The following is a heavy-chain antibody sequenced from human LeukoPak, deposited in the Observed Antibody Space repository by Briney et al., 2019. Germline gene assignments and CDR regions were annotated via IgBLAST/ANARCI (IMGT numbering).Heavy chain of an antibody. D-gene: IGHD2-8*01. J-gene: IGHJ4*02. CDR1: GFTFSSYA. CDR2: ISGSGAGT. Sequence: PGGSLRLSCAVSGFTFSSYAMNWVRQAPGKGLEWVSGISGSGAGTYYADSVKGRFTSSRDNSKNTLYLQMNSLRAEDTAVYYCAKMVREFYTISIYFDYWGQGTLVTVSP. V-gene: IGHV3-23*01. CDR3: AKMVREFYTISIYFDY.